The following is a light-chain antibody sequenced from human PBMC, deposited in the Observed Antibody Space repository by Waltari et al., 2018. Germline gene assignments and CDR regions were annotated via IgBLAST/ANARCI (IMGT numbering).Light chain of an antibody. CDR1: SSDIGGYNY. J-gene: IGLJ2*01. Sequence: QSALTQPPSASGSPGQSVTISCTGTSSDIGGYNYVSWYQQRPGKAPKLCIYEVTKRPSGVPDRFSGSKSANTASLTVSGLQAEDEADYYCSSYVGSNYVAFGGGTKLTVL. CDR2: EVT. V-gene: IGLV2-8*01. CDR3: SSYVGSNYVA.